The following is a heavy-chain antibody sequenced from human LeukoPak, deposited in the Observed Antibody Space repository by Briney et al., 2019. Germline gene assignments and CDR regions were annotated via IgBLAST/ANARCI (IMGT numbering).Heavy chain of an antibody. Sequence: GGSLRLSCTASGFTFGDYAMSWVRQAPGKGLEWVCNINWNGGSTSYADSLKGRLTISRDNAKSSLYLQMNSLRAEDTAMYFCARRMPGDAFDVWGQGTMVTVSS. CDR3: ARRMPGDAFDV. D-gene: IGHD2-2*01. CDR1: GFTFGDYA. CDR2: INWNGGST. J-gene: IGHJ3*01. V-gene: IGHV3-20*04.